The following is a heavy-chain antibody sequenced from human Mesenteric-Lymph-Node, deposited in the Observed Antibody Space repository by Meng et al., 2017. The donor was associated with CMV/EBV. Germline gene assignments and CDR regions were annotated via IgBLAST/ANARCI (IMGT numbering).Heavy chain of an antibody. J-gene: IGHJ4*02. D-gene: IGHD3-22*01. V-gene: IGHV3-74*01. Sequence: GESLKISCAASGFTFSSYWMHWVRQAPGKGLVWVSRINSDGSSTSYADSVKGRFTISRDNAKNTLYLEMNSLRAEDTAVYYCARGYGGSRGYSFDYWGQGTMVTVSS. CDR2: INSDGSST. CDR1: GFTFSSYW. CDR3: ARGYGGSRGYSFDY.